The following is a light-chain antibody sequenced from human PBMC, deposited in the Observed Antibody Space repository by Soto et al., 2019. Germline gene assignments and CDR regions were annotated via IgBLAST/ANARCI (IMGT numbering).Light chain of an antibody. V-gene: IGLV2-14*01. CDR3: SSYDSSLSASYV. CDR1: TSDVGGYKS. CDR2: DVN. J-gene: IGLJ1*01. Sequence: QSALTQPASLSGSPGQSITISCIGVTSDVGGYKSVSWYQQFPGKAPKLIVYDVNKRPSGISDRFSGSKSGYTASLTISGLQAEDEADYYCSSYDSSLSASYVFGGGTKVTVL.